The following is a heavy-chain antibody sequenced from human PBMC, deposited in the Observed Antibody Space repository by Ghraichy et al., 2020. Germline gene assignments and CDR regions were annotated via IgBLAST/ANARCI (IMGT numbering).Heavy chain of an antibody. CDR1: GGSISSSSYY. CDR3: ARPLDYGGNDAFDI. D-gene: IGHD4-23*01. CDR2: IYYSGST. V-gene: IGHV4-39*01. J-gene: IGHJ3*02. Sequence: SETLSLTCTVSGGSISSSSYYWGWIRQPPGKGLEWIGSIYYSGSTYYNPSLKSRVTISVDTSKNQFSLKLSSVTAADTAVYYCARPLDYGGNDAFDIWGQGTMVTVSS.